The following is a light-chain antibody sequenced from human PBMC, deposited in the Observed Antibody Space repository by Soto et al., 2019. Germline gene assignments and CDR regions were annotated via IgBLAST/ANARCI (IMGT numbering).Light chain of an antibody. Sequence: DIQMTQSPSSLSASVGDRVTITCRASQSISSYLNWYQQKPGKAPKLLIYAASSLQSGVPSRFNGSGSGTDFTLTISSLQVEDFATYYCQQSYSTPPITFGQGTRLEIK. V-gene: IGKV1-39*01. CDR2: AAS. CDR1: QSISSY. CDR3: QQSYSTPPIT. J-gene: IGKJ5*01.